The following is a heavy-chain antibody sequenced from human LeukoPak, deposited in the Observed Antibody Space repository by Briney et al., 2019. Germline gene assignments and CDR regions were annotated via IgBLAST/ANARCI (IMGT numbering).Heavy chain of an antibody. D-gene: IGHD2-15*01. V-gene: IGHV3-21*01. CDR1: GFTFSSYW. CDR2: ISSSSSYI. J-gene: IGHJ3*02. CDR3: ARDTPLAGLDAFDI. Sequence: NTGGSLRLSCAASGFTFSSYWMSWVRQAPGKGLEWVSSISSSSSYIYYADSVKGRFTISRDNAKNSLYLQMNSLRAEDTAVYYCARDTPLAGLDAFDIWGQGTMVTVSS.